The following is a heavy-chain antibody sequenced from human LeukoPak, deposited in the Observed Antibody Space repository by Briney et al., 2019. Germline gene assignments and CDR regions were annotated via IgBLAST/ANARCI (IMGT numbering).Heavy chain of an antibody. D-gene: IGHD4-23*01. J-gene: IGHJ3*02. CDR2: FYYSGST. V-gene: IGHV4-59*01. CDR3: ARDPATVVTGGAFDI. Sequence: SSETLSLTCTVSGXSISSYYWSWIRQPPGKGLEWIGYFYYSGSTNYNPSLKSRVTISVDTSKSQFSLKLSSVTAADTAVYYCARDPATVVTGGAFDIWGQGIMVTVSS. CDR1: GXSISSYY.